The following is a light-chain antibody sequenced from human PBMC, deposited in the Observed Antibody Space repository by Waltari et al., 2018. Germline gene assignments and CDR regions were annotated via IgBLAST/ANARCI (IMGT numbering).Light chain of an antibody. CDR1: QSVRSGH. V-gene: IGKV3-20*01. Sequence: EIVLTQSPGTLSLSPGERATLSCRASQSVRSGHLAWFKQKPGQAPRLLIYAASSRATALPDRFTGSGSGTDFALTIGRLEPEDSAVYYCQQYGSSPWTFGQGTKVEIK. CDR2: AAS. J-gene: IGKJ1*01. CDR3: QQYGSSPWT.